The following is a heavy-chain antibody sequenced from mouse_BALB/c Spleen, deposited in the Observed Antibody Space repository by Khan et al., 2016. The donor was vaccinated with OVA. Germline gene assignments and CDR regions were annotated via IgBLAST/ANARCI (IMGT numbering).Heavy chain of an antibody. CDR1: GYTFTDYV. Sequence: QVQLQQSGPELVKPGASVKMSCKASGYTFTDYVMNWVKQRTGQGLEWIGQIYPGSDSTYFNEKFKGKATLTADRSSRTAYMQLSSLTSEDSAVSFRARAGGDVFAYWGQGTLVTVSA. V-gene: IGHV1-77*01. CDR3: ARAGGDVFAY. CDR2: IYPGSDST. J-gene: IGHJ3*01. D-gene: IGHD3-3*01.